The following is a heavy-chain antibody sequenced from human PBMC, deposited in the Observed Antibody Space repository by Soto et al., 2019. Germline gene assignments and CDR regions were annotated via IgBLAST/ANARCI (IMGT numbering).Heavy chain of an antibody. Sequence: PGGSLRLSCAASGFTFSDYYMSWIRQAPGKGLEWVSYISSSSSYIYYADSVKGRFTISRDNAKNSLYLQMDSLRAEDTAVYYCARDGVAAAGTYYYYGMDVWGQGTTVTVSS. CDR1: GFTFSDYY. D-gene: IGHD6-13*01. J-gene: IGHJ6*02. CDR3: ARDGVAAAGTYYYYGMDV. CDR2: ISSSSSYI. V-gene: IGHV3-11*06.